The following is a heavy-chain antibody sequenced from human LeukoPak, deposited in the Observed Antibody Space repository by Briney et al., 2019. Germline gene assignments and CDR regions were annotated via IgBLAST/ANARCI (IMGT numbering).Heavy chain of an antibody. Sequence: ASVTVSCKASGGTFSSYAISWVRQAPGQGLEWMGRIIPILGIANYAQKFQGRVTITADKSTSTAYMEPSSLRSEDMAVYYCARDGAVAAFDYWGQGTLVTVSS. D-gene: IGHD6-19*01. V-gene: IGHV1-69*04. J-gene: IGHJ4*02. CDR3: ARDGAVAAFDY. CDR1: GGTFSSYA. CDR2: IIPILGIA.